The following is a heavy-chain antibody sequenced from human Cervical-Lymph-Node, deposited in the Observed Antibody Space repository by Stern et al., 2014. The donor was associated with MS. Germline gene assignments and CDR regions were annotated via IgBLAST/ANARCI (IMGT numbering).Heavy chain of an antibody. V-gene: IGHV4-59*01. CDR2: TYYTGST. CDR1: GGSISDDY. CDR3: ARDKSNHSCYDY. J-gene: IGHJ4*02. Sequence: QVQLGQSGPGLVKPSETLSLTCTVSGGSISDDYWSWIRQPPGKGLEWIGYTYYTGSTSYNPSLKSRVTISVDTSKNQFSLRLTSVTAADTAVYYCARDKSNHSCYDYWGQGTLVTVSS. D-gene: IGHD2-2*01.